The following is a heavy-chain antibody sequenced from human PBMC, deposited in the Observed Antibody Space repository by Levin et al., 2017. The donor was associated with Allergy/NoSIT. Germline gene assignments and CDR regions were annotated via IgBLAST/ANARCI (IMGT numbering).Heavy chain of an antibody. CDR3: AREFFGGVVVKYYFDY. V-gene: IGHV3-30-3*01. D-gene: IGHD3-16*02. CDR1: GFTFSSYA. Sequence: RGESLKISCEASGFTFSSYAMHWVRQAPGKGLEWVAVITYDGSNKYYADSVKGRFTISRDNSKNTLYLQMNSLRAEDTAVYYCAREFFGGVVVKYYFDYWGQGSLVTVSS. J-gene: IGHJ4*02. CDR2: ITYDGSNK.